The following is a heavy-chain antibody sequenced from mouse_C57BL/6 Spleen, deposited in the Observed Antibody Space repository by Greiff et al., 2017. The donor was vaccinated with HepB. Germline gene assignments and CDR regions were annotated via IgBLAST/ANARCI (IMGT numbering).Heavy chain of an antibody. CDR2: INPSTGGT. CDR1: GYSFTGYY. Sequence: VQLKQSGPELVKPGASVKISCKASGYSFTGYYMNWVKQSPEKSLEWIGEINPSTGGTTYNQKFKAKATLTVDKSSSTAYMQLKSLTSEDSAVYYCARSGVYGSSFYAMDYWGQGTSVTVSS. CDR3: ARSGVYGSSFYAMDY. J-gene: IGHJ4*01. V-gene: IGHV1-42*01. D-gene: IGHD1-1*01.